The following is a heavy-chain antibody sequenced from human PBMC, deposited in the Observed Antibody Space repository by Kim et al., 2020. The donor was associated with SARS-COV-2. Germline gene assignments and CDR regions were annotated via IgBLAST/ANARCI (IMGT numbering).Heavy chain of an antibody. CDR2: ISYDGSNK. D-gene: IGHD2-8*01. V-gene: IGHV3-30*03. CDR1: GFTFSSYG. CDR3: ARLYCTNGVCYDY. Sequence: GGSLRLSCAASGFTFSSYGMHWVRQAPGKGLEWVAVISYDGSNKYYADSVKGRFTISRDNSKNTLYLQMNSLRAEDTAVYYCARLYCTNGVCYDYWGQGTLVTVSS. J-gene: IGHJ4*02.